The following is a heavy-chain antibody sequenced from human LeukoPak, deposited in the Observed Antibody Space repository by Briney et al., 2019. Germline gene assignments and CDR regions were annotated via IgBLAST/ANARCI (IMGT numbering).Heavy chain of an antibody. CDR2: IGGSDGST. CDR3: AKDCITGTTGWFDP. D-gene: IGHD1/OR15-1a*01. V-gene: IGHV3-23*01. CDR1: GFTFSSYA. Sequence: SGGSLRLSCAASGFTFSSYAMSWVRQAPGKGLEWVSTIGGSDGSTYYADSVKVRFTISRDNSKNTLYLQMNSLRAEDTAVYYCAKDCITGTTGWFDPWGQGTLVTVSS. J-gene: IGHJ5*02.